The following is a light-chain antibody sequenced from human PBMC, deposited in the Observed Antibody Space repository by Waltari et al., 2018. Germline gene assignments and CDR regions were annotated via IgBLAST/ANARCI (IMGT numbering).Light chain of an antibody. CDR1: EDVCTW. CDR2: AAS. J-gene: IGKJ4*01. CDR3: QQSNTFPLT. V-gene: IGKV1-12*01. Sequence: IQMPQPPSSVSASAGDRVPIPCRAREDVCTWLAWYQQKPGKVPQLLIFAASVLRTGVSSRFTGSGSGTDFTLTISSLEPEDFATYYCQQSNTFPLTFGGGTKVEIK.